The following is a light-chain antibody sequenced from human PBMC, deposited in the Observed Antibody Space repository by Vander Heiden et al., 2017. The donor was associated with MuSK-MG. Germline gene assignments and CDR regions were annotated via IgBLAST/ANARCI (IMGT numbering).Light chain of an antibody. CDR2: DVS. CDR3: FSYAGSRVL. CDR1: SSDVGGYNY. V-gene: IGLV2-11*01. Sequence: QSVLPQPRPVSGSPGQSVTISCAATSSDVGGYNYLSWYQHHPGEAPNVLIYDVSERPSGVPDRFSGSKSGNTASLTISGLQAEDEADYYCFSYAGSRVLFGGGTKLTVL. J-gene: IGLJ2*01.